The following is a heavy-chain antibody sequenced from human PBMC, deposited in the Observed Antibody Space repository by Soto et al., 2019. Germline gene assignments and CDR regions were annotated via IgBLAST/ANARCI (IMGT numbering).Heavy chain of an antibody. J-gene: IGHJ5*02. V-gene: IGHV1-69*06. D-gene: IGHD3-10*01. CDR2: IIPIFGTA. CDR1: GGTFSSYA. Sequence: QVQLVQSGAEVKKPGSSVKVSCKASGGTFSSYAISWVRQAPGQGLEWMGGIIPIFGTANYAQKFQGRVTITADKSTSTAYVELSSLRSEDTAGYYCARHFRYGSGDTTWGQGTLVTVSS. CDR3: ARHFRYGSGDTT.